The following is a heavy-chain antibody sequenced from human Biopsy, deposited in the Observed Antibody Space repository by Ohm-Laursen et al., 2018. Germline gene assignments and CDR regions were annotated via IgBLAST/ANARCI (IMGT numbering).Heavy chain of an antibody. V-gene: IGHV4-34*01. CDR2: INPSGGT. D-gene: IGHD2-2*01. Sequence: SETLPLTWAVYDGSFSGYYWSWLRQSPGMGLEWIGEINPSGGTNYNPSLAGRVSISLDTSKIHLALKLSSVTAADTAVYYCASVAGPRTDYYYSNMDVWGRGTTVTVSS. CDR1: DGSFSGYY. J-gene: IGHJ6*02. CDR3: ASVAGPRTDYYYSNMDV.